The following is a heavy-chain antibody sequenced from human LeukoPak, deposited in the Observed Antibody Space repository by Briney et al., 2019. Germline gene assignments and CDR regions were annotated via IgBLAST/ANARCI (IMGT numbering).Heavy chain of an antibody. Sequence: GGSLRLSCAASGFTFTTYDMHWVRQATGKGLERVSAIGTTGDTYYPGSMKGRFTISRENAKNSLYLQMNSLRAGDTAVYYCARDRGGGHMDVWGKGTTVTISS. J-gene: IGHJ6*03. D-gene: IGHD2-15*01. CDR1: GFTFTTYD. CDR3: ARDRGGGHMDV. V-gene: IGHV3-13*01. CDR2: IGTTGDT.